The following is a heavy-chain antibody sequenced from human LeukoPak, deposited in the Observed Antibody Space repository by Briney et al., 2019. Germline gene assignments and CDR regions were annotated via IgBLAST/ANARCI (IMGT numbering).Heavy chain of an antibody. CDR3: ARDPGHSNYINDY. D-gene: IGHD4-11*01. Sequence: PGGSLRLSCAASGFTFSNYWMHWVRRSPGKGLVWVSRISSDGTNTNYADSVKGRFTISRDNAENTLYLQMTSLRAEDTAVYYCARDPGHSNYINDYWGKGTLVTVSS. CDR1: GFTFSNYW. V-gene: IGHV3-74*01. J-gene: IGHJ4*02. CDR2: ISSDGTNT.